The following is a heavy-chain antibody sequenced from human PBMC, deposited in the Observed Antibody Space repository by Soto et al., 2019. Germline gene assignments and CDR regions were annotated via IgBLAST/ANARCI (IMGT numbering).Heavy chain of an antibody. V-gene: IGHV1-8*01. CDR3: ARGGGYSSSWYVIYYYYGMDV. J-gene: IGHJ6*02. D-gene: IGHD6-13*01. CDR2: MNPNSGNT. Sequence: ASVKVSCKASGYTFTSYDINWVRQATGQGLEWMGWMNPNSGNTGYAQKFQGRVTMTRNTSISTAYMELSSLRSEDTDVYYCARGGGYSSSWYVIYYYYGMDVWGQGTTVTVSS. CDR1: GYTFTSYD.